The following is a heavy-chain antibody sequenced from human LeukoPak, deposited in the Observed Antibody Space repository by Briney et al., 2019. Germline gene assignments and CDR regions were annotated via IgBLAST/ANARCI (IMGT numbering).Heavy chain of an antibody. D-gene: IGHD2-2*01. J-gene: IGHJ4*02. Sequence: GGSLRLSCXXSGFTFSSYAMSWVRQAPGKGLERVSAISGSGGSTYYADSVKGRFTISRDNSKNTLYLQMNSLRAEDTAVYYCAKDHRGCSSTSCYVYFDYWGXXT. CDR3: AKDHRGCSSTSCYVYFDY. CDR2: ISGSGGST. V-gene: IGHV3-23*01. CDR1: GFTFSSYA.